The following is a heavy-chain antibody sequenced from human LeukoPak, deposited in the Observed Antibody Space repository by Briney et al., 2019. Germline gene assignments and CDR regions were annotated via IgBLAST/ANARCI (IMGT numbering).Heavy chain of an antibody. J-gene: IGHJ6*02. CDR1: GFTFGDYA. Sequence: PGGSLRLSCTASGFTFGDYAMSWFRQAPGKGLEWVGFIRSKAYGGTTEYAASVKGRFTISRDDSKSIAYLQMNSLKTEDTAVYYCTRDESGPFDWFSPSRYGMDVWGQGTTVTVSS. D-gene: IGHD3-9*01. CDR3: TRDESGPFDWFSPSRYGMDV. CDR2: IRSKAYGGTT. V-gene: IGHV3-49*03.